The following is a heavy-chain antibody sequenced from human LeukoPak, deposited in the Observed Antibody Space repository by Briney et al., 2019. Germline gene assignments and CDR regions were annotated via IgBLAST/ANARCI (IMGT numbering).Heavy chain of an antibody. V-gene: IGHV3-7*01. D-gene: IGHD3-10*02. CDR2: INPDGSAE. CDR1: GFSISNYW. CDR3: ARVFGGVTTFDY. J-gene: IGHJ4*02. Sequence: GGSLRLSCAASGFSISNYWMSWVRQGPGKGLEWVASINPDGSAERYVDSVKGRFSITRNNAKNSMYLQMNRLSAEDTALFFCARVFGGVTTFDYWGQGTLVTVSS.